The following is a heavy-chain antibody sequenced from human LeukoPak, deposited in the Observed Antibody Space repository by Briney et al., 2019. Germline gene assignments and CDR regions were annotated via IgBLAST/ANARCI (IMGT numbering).Heavy chain of an antibody. CDR3: ARKAGYYYGSGDY. Sequence: GGSLRLSCAASGFTFSSYGMSWVRQAPGKGLEWVSTIGGSGGTTYYADSVKGLFTISRDNSKNTLYLQMHSLRAEDTAVYYCARKAGYYYGSGDYWGQGTLVTVSS. V-gene: IGHV3-23*01. CDR1: GFTFSSYG. D-gene: IGHD3-10*01. CDR2: IGGSGGTT. J-gene: IGHJ4*02.